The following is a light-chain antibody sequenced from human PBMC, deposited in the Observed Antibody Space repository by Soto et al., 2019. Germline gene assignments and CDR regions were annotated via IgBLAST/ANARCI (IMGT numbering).Light chain of an antibody. CDR2: GAS. V-gene: IGKV3-15*01. J-gene: IGKJ5*01. CDR1: ESVSSK. CDR3: QQYNNWPPIT. Sequence: EIVLTQSPATLSVSPGERATLSCRASESVSSKLAWYQQKPGQAPRLLIYGASTRATGIPARFSGSGSGTEFTLTISSLQSEDFAVYYCQQYNNWPPITFGQGTRLEIK.